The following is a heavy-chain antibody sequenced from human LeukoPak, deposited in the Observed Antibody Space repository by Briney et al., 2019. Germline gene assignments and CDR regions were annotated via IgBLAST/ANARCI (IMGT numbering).Heavy chain of an antibody. V-gene: IGHV3-23*01. D-gene: IGHD3-22*01. Sequence: PGRSLRLSCAASGFTFSSYAMSWVRQAPGKGLEWVSAISGSGGSTYYADSVKGRFTISRDNSKNTLYLQMNSLRAEDTAVYYCAKRKSYDSSGYYYVSYFDYWGQGTLVTVSS. CDR3: AKRKSYDSSGYYYVSYFDY. J-gene: IGHJ4*02. CDR2: ISGSGGST. CDR1: GFTFSSYA.